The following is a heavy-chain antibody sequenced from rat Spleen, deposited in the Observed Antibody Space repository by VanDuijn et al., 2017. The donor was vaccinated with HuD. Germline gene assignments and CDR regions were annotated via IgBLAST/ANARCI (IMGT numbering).Heavy chain of an antibody. CDR3: SRDEYRGNWGFAY. V-gene: IGHV2S63*01. D-gene: IGHD1-5*01. CDR1: GISFTDYS. Sequence: EVQVKESGPGLVQPSQTLSLTCTVSGISFTDYSVHWVRQPPGKGLEWMGVMWRSGSTEYNSGIKSRLSISRDTSKSQVFLKLNSLQTEDTAIYFCSRDEYRGNWGFAYWGQGTLVTVSS. J-gene: IGHJ3*01. CDR2: MWRSGST.